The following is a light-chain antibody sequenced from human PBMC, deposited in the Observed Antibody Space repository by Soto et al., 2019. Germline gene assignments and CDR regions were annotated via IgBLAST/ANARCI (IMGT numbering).Light chain of an antibody. Sequence: IVLTQYPAARSLSTGERAPLACSSSPSVTNYLAWYQQKPGQAPRLLIYGAFNRATGIPARFSGSGSGTDFTLTISSLEPEDFAVYYCQQRNIWPPVTFAQGTRLEI. CDR2: GAF. J-gene: IGKJ5*01. CDR1: PSVTNY. V-gene: IGKV3-11*01. CDR3: QQRNIWPPVT.